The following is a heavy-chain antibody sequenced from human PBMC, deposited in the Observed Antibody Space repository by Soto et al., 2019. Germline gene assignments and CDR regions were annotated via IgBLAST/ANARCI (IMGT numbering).Heavy chain of an antibody. D-gene: IGHD3-22*01. V-gene: IGHV3-7*01. CDR3: ARGPYYYDSSGYFSGVNHYFDY. CDR2: IKQDGSEK. J-gene: IGHJ4*02. Sequence: PGGSLRLSCAASGFTFSSYWMSWVRQAPGKGLEWVANIKQDGSEKYYVDSVKGRFTISRDNAKNSLYLQMNSLRAEDTAVYYCARGPYYYDSSGYFSGVNHYFDYWGQGTLVTVSS. CDR1: GFTFSSYW.